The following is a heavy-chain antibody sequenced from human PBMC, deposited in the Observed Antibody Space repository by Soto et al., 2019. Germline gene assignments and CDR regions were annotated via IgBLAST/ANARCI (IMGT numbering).Heavy chain of an antibody. CDR3: ARVVTSEYASILDV. Sequence: EGQLVESGGGLVQARGSLRLTCEGSGLTFSPYWMTWVRQAPGKGLEWVASIKEDGSVKNYADSVKGRFTVSRDNDKRAMFLQMTSVRADDTGVYFCARVVTSEYASILDVWGRGGRVTVSS. J-gene: IGHJ4*02. D-gene: IGHD3-3*01. CDR1: GLTFSPYW. V-gene: IGHV3-7*03. CDR2: IKEDGSVK.